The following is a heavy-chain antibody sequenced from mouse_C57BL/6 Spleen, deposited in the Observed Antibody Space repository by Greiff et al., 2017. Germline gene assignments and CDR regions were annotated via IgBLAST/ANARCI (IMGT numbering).Heavy chain of an antibody. V-gene: IGHV1-52*01. CDR3: ARLGFDNFDY. Sequence: QVHVKQPGAELVRPGSSVKLSCKASGYTFTSYWMHWVKQRPIQGLEWIGNIDPSDSETHYNQKFKDKATLTVDKSSSTAYMQLSSLTSEDSAVYYCARLGFDNFDYWGQGTTLTVSS. CDR1: GYTFTSYW. D-gene: IGHD3-1*01. J-gene: IGHJ2*01. CDR2: IDPSDSET.